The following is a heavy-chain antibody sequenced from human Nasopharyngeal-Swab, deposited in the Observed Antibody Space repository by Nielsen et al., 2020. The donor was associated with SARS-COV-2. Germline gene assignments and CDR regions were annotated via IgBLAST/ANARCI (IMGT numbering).Heavy chain of an antibody. CDR1: GGSFSGYY. D-gene: IGHD2-15*01. J-gene: IGHJ6*03. V-gene: IGHV4-34*01. CDR2: INHSGST. Sequence: SETLSLTCAVYGGSFSGYYWSWIRQTPGKGLEWIGEINHSGSTNYNPSLKSRVTISVDTSKNQFSLKLSSVTAADTAVYYCARGPLPRYCSGGSCYSRYYYYMDVWGKGTTVTVSS. CDR3: ARGPLPRYCSGGSCYSRYYYYMDV.